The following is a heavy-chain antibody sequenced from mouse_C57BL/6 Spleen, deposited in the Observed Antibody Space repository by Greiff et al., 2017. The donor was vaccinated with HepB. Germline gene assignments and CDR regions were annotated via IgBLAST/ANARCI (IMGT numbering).Heavy chain of an antibody. J-gene: IGHJ4*01. D-gene: IGHD4-1*01. CDR2: IYPGSGST. CDR3: ARSNANWDPYYYAMDY. CDR1: GYTFTSYW. Sequence: QVQLKQPGAELVKPGASVKMSCKASGYTFTSYWITWVKQRPGQGLEWIGDIYPGSGSTNYNEKFKSKATLTVDTSSSTAYMQLSSLTSEDSAVYYCARSNANWDPYYYAMDYWGQGTSVTVSS. V-gene: IGHV1-55*01.